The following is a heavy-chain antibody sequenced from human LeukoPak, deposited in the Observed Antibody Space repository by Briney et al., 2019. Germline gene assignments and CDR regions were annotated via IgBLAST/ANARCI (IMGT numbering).Heavy chain of an antibody. J-gene: IGHJ4*02. V-gene: IGHV4-4*07. Sequence: PSETLSLTCTVSGGSISSYYWSWIRQPAGKGLEWIGRIYTSGSTNYNPSLKSRVTISVDTSKNQFSLKLSSVTAADTAVYYCAREPLGYCSGGSCYRRHFDYWGQGTLVTVSS. CDR2: IYTSGST. D-gene: IGHD2-15*01. CDR1: GGSISSYY. CDR3: AREPLGYCSGGSCYRRHFDY.